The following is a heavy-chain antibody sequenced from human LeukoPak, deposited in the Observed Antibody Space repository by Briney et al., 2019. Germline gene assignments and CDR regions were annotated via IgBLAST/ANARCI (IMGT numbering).Heavy chain of an antibody. CDR3: AKALSLYYYDSSGIYY. V-gene: IGHV3-23*01. CDR1: GFTFSSYA. Sequence: GGSLRLSCAASGFTFSSYAMSWVRQAPGKGREWVSAISGSGGSTYYADSVKGRFTISRDNSKNTLYLQMNSLRAEDTAVYYCAKALSLYYYDSSGIYYWGQGTLVTVSS. D-gene: IGHD3-22*01. CDR2: ISGSGGST. J-gene: IGHJ4*02.